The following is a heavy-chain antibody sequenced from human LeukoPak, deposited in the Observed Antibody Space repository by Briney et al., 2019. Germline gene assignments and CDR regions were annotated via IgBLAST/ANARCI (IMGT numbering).Heavy chain of an antibody. CDR2: IIPIPNIA. V-gene: IGHV1-69*04. CDR3: ARAKSYSWNDGRYYGMDI. D-gene: IGHD1-20*01. J-gene: IGHJ6*02. Sequence: SVKVSCKASGGIFNNNAITWVRQAPGQGLEWMGRIIPIPNIADYAQKFQGRVAITADKSTSTAYMELSSLRSEDTAVYYCARAKSYSWNDGRYYGMDIWGQGTTVTVSS. CDR1: GGIFNNNA.